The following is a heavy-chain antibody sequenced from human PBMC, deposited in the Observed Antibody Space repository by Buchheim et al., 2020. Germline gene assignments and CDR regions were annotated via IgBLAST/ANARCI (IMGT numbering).Heavy chain of an antibody. CDR3: AKDPPRGGSSWIGWFDP. Sequence: EVQLLESGGGLVQPGGSLRLSCAASGFTFSRYAMSWVRQAPGKGLEWVSAISGSGGSTYYADSVKGRVTISRDNSKKTLYLQMNSLRAEDTAVYYCAKDPPRGGSSWIGWFDPWGQGTL. CDR1: GFTFSRYA. CDR2: ISGSGGST. D-gene: IGHD6-6*01. J-gene: IGHJ5*02. V-gene: IGHV3-23*01.